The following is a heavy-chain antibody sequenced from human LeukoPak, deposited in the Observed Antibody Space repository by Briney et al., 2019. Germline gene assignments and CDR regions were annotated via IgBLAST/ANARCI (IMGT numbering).Heavy chain of an antibody. J-gene: IGHJ4*02. CDR2: ISAYNGNT. Sequence: ASVKVSCKASGYTFTGYGISWVRQAPGQGLEWMGWISAYNGNTNYAQKLQGRVTMTTDTSTSTAYMELRSLRSDDTAVYYCARESRFLEWLFPLDYWGQGTLVTVSS. V-gene: IGHV1-18*01. CDR3: ARESRFLEWLFPLDY. D-gene: IGHD3-3*01. CDR1: GYTFTGYG.